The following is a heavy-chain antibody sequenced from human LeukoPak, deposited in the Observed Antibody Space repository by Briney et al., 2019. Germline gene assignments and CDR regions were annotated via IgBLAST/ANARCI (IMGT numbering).Heavy chain of an antibody. D-gene: IGHD3-16*02. Sequence: SETLSLTCAVYGGSFSGYYWSWIRQPPGKGLEWFGEINHSGSTNYNPSLKSRVTISVDTSKNQFSLKLSSVTAADTAVYYCARGPGDYVWGSYRRFDYWGQGTLVTVSS. CDR1: GGSFSGYY. CDR3: ARGPGDYVWGSYRRFDY. V-gene: IGHV4-34*01. J-gene: IGHJ4*02. CDR2: INHSGST.